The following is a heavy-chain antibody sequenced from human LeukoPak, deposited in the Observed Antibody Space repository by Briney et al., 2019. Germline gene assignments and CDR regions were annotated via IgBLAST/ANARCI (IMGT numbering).Heavy chain of an antibody. CDR2: ISSSSSYI. V-gene: IGHV3-21*01. CDR3: ARDHYDFWGYFDY. D-gene: IGHD3-3*01. Sequence: GGSLRLSCAASGFTFSSYSVNWVRQAPGKGLEWVSSISSSSSYIYYADSVKGRFTISRDNAKNSLYLQMNSLRAEDTAVYYCARDHYDFWGYFDYWGQGTLVTVSS. CDR1: GFTFSSYS. J-gene: IGHJ4*02.